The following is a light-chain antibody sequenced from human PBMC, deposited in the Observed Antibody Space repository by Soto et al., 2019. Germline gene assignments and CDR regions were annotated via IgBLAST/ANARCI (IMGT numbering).Light chain of an antibody. CDR1: SSNIGAGYD. CDR2: GNT. V-gene: IGLV1-40*01. CDR3: QSYDSSLSVV. Sequence: QSVLTQPPSVSGAPGQRVTISCTGSSSNIGAGYDVHWYQQLPGTAPKLLIYGNTNRPSGVLDRFSGSKSATSASLAITGLQAEDEADYYCQSYDSSLSVVFGGGTQLTVL. J-gene: IGLJ2*01.